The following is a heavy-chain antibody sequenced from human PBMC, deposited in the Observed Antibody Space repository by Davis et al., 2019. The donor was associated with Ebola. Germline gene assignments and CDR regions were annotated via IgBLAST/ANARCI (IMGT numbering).Heavy chain of an antibody. CDR3: ARGRIAARLSLFDY. J-gene: IGHJ4*02. D-gene: IGHD6-6*01. CDR1: GGSISSGGYY. CDR2: IYYSGST. Sequence: LRLSCTVSGGSISSGGYYWSWIRQHPGKGLEWIGYIYYSGSTYYNPSLKSRVTISVDTSKNQFSLKLSSVTAADTAVYYCARGRIAARLSLFDYWGQGTLVTVSS. V-gene: IGHV4-31*03.